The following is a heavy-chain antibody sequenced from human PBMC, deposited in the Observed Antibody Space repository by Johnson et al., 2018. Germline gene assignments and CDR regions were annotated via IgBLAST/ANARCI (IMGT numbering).Heavy chain of an antibody. CDR1: GFTFSTYS. V-gene: IGHV3-48*01. Sequence: VESGGSLRLSCAASGFTFSTYSMSWVRQAPGKGLEWISYITGSSSTIDADSVRGRFTISRDNAKNSLYLQMNSLRAEDTAVYYCARVVGDYYYYYMDVGGKGTTVTVSS. J-gene: IGHJ6*03. CDR2: ITGSSSTI. CDR3: ARVVGDYYYYYMDV. D-gene: IGHD2-21*01.